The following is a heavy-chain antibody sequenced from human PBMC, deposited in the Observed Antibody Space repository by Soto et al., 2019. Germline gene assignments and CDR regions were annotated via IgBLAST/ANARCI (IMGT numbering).Heavy chain of an antibody. J-gene: IGHJ2*01. CDR1: GGNCRDYC. CDR3: ARETGNYDDVWRRYPTGYFDL. Sequence: QRDRSSAAGGNCRDYCGRRIRQDTEKGLEWVSYISSSGSTIYYADSVKGRFTISRDNPKNSLYLQMNSLRAEDTAVYYCARETGNYDDVWRRYPTGYFDLLGRGTLDTVFS. CDR2: ISSSGSTI. D-gene: IGHD3-16*01. V-gene: IGHV3-11*01.